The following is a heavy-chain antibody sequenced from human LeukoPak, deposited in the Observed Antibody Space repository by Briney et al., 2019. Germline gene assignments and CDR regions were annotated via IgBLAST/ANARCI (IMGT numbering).Heavy chain of an antibody. D-gene: IGHD6-19*01. V-gene: IGHV4-34*01. J-gene: IGHJ4*02. CDR2: INHSGST. CDR3: ARIQGRWLANFDY. CDR1: GGSFSGYY. Sequence: KPSETLSLTYAVYGGSFSGYYWSWIRQPPGKGLEWIGEINHSGSTNYNPSLKSQVTISVDTSKNQFSLKLSSVTAADTAVYYCARIQGRWLANFDYWGQGTLVTVSS.